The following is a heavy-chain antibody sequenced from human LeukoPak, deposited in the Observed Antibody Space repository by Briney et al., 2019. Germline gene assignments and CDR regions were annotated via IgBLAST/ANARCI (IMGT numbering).Heavy chain of an antibody. Sequence: SETLSLTCAVYGGSFSGYYWSWIRQPPGKGLEWIGEINHSGSTNYNPSLKSRVTISVDTSKNQFSLKLSSVTAADTDVYYCARQPRLYWSRGGFDPWGQGTLVTVSS. CDR1: GGSFSGYY. J-gene: IGHJ5*02. CDR2: INHSGST. V-gene: IGHV4-34*01. D-gene: IGHD3-3*01. CDR3: ARQPRLYWSRGGFDP.